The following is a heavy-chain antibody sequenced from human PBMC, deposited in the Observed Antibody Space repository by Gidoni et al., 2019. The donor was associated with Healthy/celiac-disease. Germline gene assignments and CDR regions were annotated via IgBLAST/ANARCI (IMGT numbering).Heavy chain of an antibody. CDR2: ISGSGGST. V-gene: IGHV3-23*01. J-gene: IGHJ4*02. Sequence: EVQLLESGGGLVQPGGSLRLSCAASGFTFSSSAMSWVRQAPGKGLEWVSAISGSGGSTYYADSVKGRFTISRDNSKNTLYLQMNSLRAEDTAVYYCAKDRITIFGVVRSFDYWGQGTLVTVSS. CDR3: AKDRITIFGVVRSFDY. D-gene: IGHD3-3*01. CDR1: GFTFSSSA.